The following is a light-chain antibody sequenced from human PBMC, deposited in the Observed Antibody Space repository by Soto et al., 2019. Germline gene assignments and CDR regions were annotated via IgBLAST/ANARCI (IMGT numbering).Light chain of an antibody. CDR3: LQHSDYPFT. V-gene: IGKV1-17*01. CDR1: QGIRDA. CDR2: SAS. J-gene: IGKJ2*01. Sequence: DIQMTQSPSSLSASVGDRVTITCRASQGIRDALGWYQQKPGKAPKRLIYSASSLQNGVPSRFSGSGSETVFTLTIRSLQTDDFAPYFCLQHSDYPFTFGQGTSLHI.